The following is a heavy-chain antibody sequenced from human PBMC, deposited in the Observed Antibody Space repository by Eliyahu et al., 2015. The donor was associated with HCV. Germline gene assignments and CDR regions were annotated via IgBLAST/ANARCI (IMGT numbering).Heavy chain of an antibody. V-gene: IGHV3-48*01. J-gene: IGHJ4*02. CDR3: ARDRVGTTSFDY. CDR1: AFTFSDYS. D-gene: IGHD1-26*01. Sequence: EVXLVESGGGLVXXGGSLXLXCAASAFTFSDYSMNWVRXAPGKGLEWVSYISSSSGTIHYADSVKGRFTISRDNAKSSLYLQMNSLRAGDTAVYYCARDRVGTTSFDYWGQGTLVTVSS. CDR2: ISSSSGTI.